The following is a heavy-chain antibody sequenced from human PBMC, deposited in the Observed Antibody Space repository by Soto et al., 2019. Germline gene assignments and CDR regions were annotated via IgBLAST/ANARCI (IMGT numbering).Heavy chain of an antibody. CDR3: ARVQSGYDYAY. V-gene: IGHV1-18*01. Sequence: ASVKVSCKASGYTFTSYGINWVRQAPGQGLEWMGWISAYNGNTHYAQKLQGRVTMTTDTSTSTAYMELRSLRSDDTAVYYCARVQSGYDYAYWGQRNLVTVSS. J-gene: IGHJ4*02. CDR1: GYTFTSYG. CDR2: ISAYNGNT. D-gene: IGHD5-12*01.